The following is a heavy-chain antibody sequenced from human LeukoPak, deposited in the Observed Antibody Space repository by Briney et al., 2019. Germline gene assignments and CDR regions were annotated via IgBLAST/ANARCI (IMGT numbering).Heavy chain of an antibody. D-gene: IGHD3-22*01. CDR3: ARDYYDSSGYYHVGYFDY. J-gene: IGHJ4*02. Sequence: PGGSLRLSCAASGFTFSSYWMSWVRQAPGKGLEWVANIKQDGSEKYYVDSVEGRFTISRDNAKNSLYLQMNSLRAEDTAVYYCARDYYDSSGYYHVGYFDYWGQGTLVTVSS. CDR1: GFTFSSYW. V-gene: IGHV3-7*01. CDR2: IKQDGSEK.